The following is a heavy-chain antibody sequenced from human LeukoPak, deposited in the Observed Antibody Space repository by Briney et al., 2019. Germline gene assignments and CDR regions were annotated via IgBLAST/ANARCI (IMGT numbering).Heavy chain of an antibody. CDR1: GGSISSYY. J-gene: IGHJ6*03. CDR2: IYYSGST. D-gene: IGHD6-13*01. Sequence: SETLSLTCTVSGGSISSYYWSWIRQPPGKGLEWIGYIYYSGSTNYNPSLKSRVTISVDTSKNQFSLKLSSVTAADTAVYYCARGSWYMYGYYYYYYMDVWGKGTTVTISS. V-gene: IGHV4-59*01. CDR3: ARGSWYMYGYYYYYYMDV.